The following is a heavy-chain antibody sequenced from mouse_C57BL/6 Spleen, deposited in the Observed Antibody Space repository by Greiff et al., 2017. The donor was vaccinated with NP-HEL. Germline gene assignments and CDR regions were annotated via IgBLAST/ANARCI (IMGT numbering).Heavy chain of an antibody. CDR1: GYTFTDYY. V-gene: IGHV1-26*01. Sequence: EVKLMESGPELVKPGASVKISCKASGYTFTDYYMNWVKQSHGKSLEWIGDINPNNGGTSYNQKFKGKATLTVDKSSSTAYMELRSLTSEDSAVYYCGSTHAMDYWGQGTSVTVSS. J-gene: IGHJ4*01. CDR2: INPNNGGT. CDR3: GSTHAMDY.